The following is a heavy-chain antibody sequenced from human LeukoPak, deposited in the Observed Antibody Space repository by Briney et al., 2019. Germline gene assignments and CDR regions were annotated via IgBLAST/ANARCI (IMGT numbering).Heavy chain of an antibody. D-gene: IGHD4-23*01. V-gene: IGHV4-61*09. CDR1: GGSISSASYY. CDR2: IYTSGSS. Sequence: PSQTLSLTCTVSGGSISSASYYWSWIRQPAGKGLEWVGHIYTSGSSNYNPSLKSRVTLSVHTSKNQFSLKLSSVTAADTAVYYCARGAPRWWFDPWGQGTLVTVSS. J-gene: IGHJ5*02. CDR3: ARGAPRWWFDP.